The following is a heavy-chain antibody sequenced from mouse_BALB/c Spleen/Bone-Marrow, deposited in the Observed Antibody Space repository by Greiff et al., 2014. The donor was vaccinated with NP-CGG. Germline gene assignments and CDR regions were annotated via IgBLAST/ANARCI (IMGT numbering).Heavy chain of an antibody. CDR3: ARSSSYDYDVGFAY. V-gene: IGHV3-2*02. CDR1: GYSITRDYA. CDR2: ISYSGST. Sequence: VQLQQSGPGLVKPSQSLSLTCIVPGYSITRDYAWNWIRQFPGNKLEWMGYISYSGSTTYNPSLESRISITRDTSKNQFFLQLNSVTTEDTATYYCARSSSYDYDVGFAYWGQGTLVTVSA. J-gene: IGHJ3*01. D-gene: IGHD2-4*01.